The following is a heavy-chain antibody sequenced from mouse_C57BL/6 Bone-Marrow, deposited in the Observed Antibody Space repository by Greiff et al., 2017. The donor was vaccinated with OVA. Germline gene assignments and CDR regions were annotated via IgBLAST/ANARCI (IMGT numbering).Heavy chain of an antibody. CDR3: SNVYGSSYFDY. V-gene: IGHV5-17*01. CDR1: GFTFSDYG. J-gene: IGHJ2*01. Sequence: EVLLVESGGGLVKPGGSLKLSCAASGFTFSDYGMHWVRQAPEKGLEWVAYISSGSSNIYYADTVKGRFTISRDNAKNTLLLQMTSLTSEDTAIYYCSNVYGSSYFDYWGQGTTLTVSS. CDR2: ISSGSSNI. D-gene: IGHD1-1*01.